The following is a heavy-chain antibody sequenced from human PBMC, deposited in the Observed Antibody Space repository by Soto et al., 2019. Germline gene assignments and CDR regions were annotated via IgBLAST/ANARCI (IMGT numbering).Heavy chain of an antibody. D-gene: IGHD4-17*01. V-gene: IGHV5-51*01. Sequence: EVQLVQSGAEVKKPGESLKISCKGSGYSFTSYWIGWVRQMPGKGLEWMGIIYPGDSDTRYSPSFQGQVTISADKSINTAYPQVSSLKASDTAMYYCARHDPTVVTLIDYWGQGTLVTVSS. CDR2: IYPGDSDT. J-gene: IGHJ4*02. CDR1: GYSFTSYW. CDR3: ARHDPTVVTLIDY.